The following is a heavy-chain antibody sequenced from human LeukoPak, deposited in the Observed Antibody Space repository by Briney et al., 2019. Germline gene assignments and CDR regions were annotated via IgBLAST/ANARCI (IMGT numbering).Heavy chain of an antibody. Sequence: SETLSLTCTVSGGSISSYYWSWIRQPPGKGLEWIAYISDIGSINYNPSLKSRVTISLDTSKNQFSLKLSSVTAADTAVYYCARVDVVVPAAANWFDPWGQGTLVTVSS. CDR1: GGSISSYY. CDR2: ISDIGSI. V-gene: IGHV4-59*08. J-gene: IGHJ5*02. D-gene: IGHD2-2*01. CDR3: ARVDVVVPAAANWFDP.